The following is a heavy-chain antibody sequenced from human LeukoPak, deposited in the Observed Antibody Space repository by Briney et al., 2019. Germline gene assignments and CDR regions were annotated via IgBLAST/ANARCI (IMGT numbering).Heavy chain of an antibody. J-gene: IGHJ6*02. D-gene: IGHD1-7*01. CDR2: IYYSGST. CDR3: ARDNWNYGSSMDV. V-gene: IGHV4-59*01. Sequence: KASETLSLTCTVSGGSISSYYWSWIRQPPGKGLEWIGCIYYSGSTNYNPSLKSRVTISVDTSKNQFSLKLSSVTAADTAVYYCARDNWNYGSSMDVWGQGTTVTVSS. CDR1: GGSISSYY.